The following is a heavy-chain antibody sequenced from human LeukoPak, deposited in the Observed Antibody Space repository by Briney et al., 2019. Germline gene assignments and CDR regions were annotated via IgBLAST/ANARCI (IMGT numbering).Heavy chain of an antibody. CDR3: AGRDYYYYGMDV. D-gene: IGHD1-26*01. Sequence: SVKVSCKASGGTFGSYAISWVRQAPGQGLEWMGGIIPIFGTANYAQKFQGRVTITADKSTSTAYMELSSLRSEDTAVYYCAGRDYYYYGMDVWGKGTTVTVSS. CDR1: GGTFGSYA. V-gene: IGHV1-69*06. CDR2: IIPIFGTA. J-gene: IGHJ6*04.